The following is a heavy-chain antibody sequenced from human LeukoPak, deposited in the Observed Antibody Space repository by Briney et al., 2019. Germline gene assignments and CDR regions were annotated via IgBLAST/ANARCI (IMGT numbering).Heavy chain of an antibody. CDR2: ISSSGNYT. CDR1: GFTFSSYG. D-gene: IGHD3-3*01. V-gene: IGHV3-21*01. J-gene: IGHJ4*02. Sequence: GGSLRLSCAASGFTFSSYGMHWVRQAPGKGLEWVSSISSSGNYTYYVESLKGRFTISRDNAKNSLYLQMNSLRAEDTAVYYCARDCQFYDFWSGYCLWGQGTLVTVSS. CDR3: ARDCQFYDFWSGYCL.